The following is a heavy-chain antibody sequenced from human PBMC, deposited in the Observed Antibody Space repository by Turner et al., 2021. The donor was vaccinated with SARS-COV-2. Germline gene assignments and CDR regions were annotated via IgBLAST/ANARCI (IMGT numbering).Heavy chain of an antibody. V-gene: IGHV3-7*03. CDR2: INQDGSEK. CDR3: ARDRPQYYDFWSGYWWFDP. CDR1: GFTFSSYW. D-gene: IGHD3-3*01. Sequence: EVQLVESGGGLVQPGGSLRLSCAASGFTFSSYWMSWVRQAPGKGLEWVANINQDGSEKYYVDSVKGRCTISRDNAKNSLYLQMNSLRAEDTAVYYCARDRPQYYDFWSGYWWFDPWGQGTLVTVSS. J-gene: IGHJ5*02.